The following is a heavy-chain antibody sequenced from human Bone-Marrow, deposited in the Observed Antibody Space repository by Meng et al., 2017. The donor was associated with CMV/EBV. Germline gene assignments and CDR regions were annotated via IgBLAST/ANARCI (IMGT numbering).Heavy chain of an antibody. Sequence: SLKISCTASGFTFADYAMHWVRQGPGKGLEWVSGINWMSASIGYADSVKGRFTISRDDAKNSLYLQMTSLRPEDTAFYYCAKDRNAKVSQNFDSWGQGPLVTVSS. CDR2: INWMSASI. D-gene: IGHD5/OR15-5a*01. CDR1: GFTFADYA. CDR3: AKDRNAKVSQNFDS. V-gene: IGHV3-9*01. J-gene: IGHJ4*02.